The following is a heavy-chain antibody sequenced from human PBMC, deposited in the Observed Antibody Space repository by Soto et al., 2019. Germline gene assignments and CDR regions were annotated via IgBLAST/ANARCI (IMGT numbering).Heavy chain of an antibody. J-gene: IGHJ4*02. D-gene: IGHD3-22*01. Sequence: SVKVSCKASGYTFTSYYMHWVRRAPGQGLQWMGIINPSGGTTTYAQKFQGRVTMTRDTSASTAYMELSSLRSEDTAVYYCARGSGYYYWDDYWGQGTLVTVSS. CDR3: ARGSGYYYWDDY. CDR1: GYTFTSYY. CDR2: INPSGGTT. V-gene: IGHV1-46*01.